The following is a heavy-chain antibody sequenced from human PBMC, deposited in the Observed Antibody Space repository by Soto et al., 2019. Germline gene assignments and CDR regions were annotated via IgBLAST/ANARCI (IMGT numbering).Heavy chain of an antibody. J-gene: IGHJ4*02. V-gene: IGHV1-3*04. D-gene: IGHD6-13*01. Sequence: QVQLVQSGAEVKKPGASVKVSCKASGYTFTSYAIPWLRQAPGQRLEWMGWINTAKDNTRYSEKFQGRVTITRDTSATIVHMELSNLRSHDTSVNYCASGSSWSYLDYWGQGTLVTVSS. CDR1: GYTFTSYA. CDR2: INTAKDNT. CDR3: ASGSSWSYLDY.